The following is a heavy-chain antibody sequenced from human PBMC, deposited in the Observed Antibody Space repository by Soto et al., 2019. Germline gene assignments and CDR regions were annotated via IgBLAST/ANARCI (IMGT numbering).Heavy chain of an antibody. Sequence: ASETLSLTCTVSGGSISSYYWSWIRQPPGKGLEWIGYIYYSGSTNYNPSLKSRVTISVDTSKNQFSLKLSSATAADTAVYYCARVSPNHDARTRDDDFWSGLDAFDIWGQGTMVTVSS. V-gene: IGHV4-59*01. J-gene: IGHJ3*02. CDR1: GGSISSYY. CDR3: ARVSPNHDARTRDDDFWSGLDAFDI. CDR2: IYYSGST. D-gene: IGHD3-3*01.